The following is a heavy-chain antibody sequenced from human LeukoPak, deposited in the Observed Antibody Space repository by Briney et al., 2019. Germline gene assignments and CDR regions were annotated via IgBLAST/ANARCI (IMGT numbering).Heavy chain of an antibody. CDR3: ARMKLATTSSFDY. J-gene: IGHJ4*02. D-gene: IGHD5-24*01. Sequence: SETLSLTCAVSGGSISSSNWWSWVRQPPGKGLEWIGEINHSGSTNYNPSLKSRVTISVDTSKNQFSLKLSSVTAADTAVYYCARMKLATTSSFDYWAREPWSPSPQ. CDR1: GGSISSSNW. V-gene: IGHV4-4*02. CDR2: INHSGST.